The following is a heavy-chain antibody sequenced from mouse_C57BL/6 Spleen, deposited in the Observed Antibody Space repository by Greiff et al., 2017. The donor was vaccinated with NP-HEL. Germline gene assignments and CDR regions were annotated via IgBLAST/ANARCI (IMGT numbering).Heavy chain of an antibody. J-gene: IGHJ2*01. CDR1: GYTFTSYW. V-gene: IGHV1-52*01. CDR2: IDPSDSET. D-gene: IGHD1-1*01. Sequence: VQLQQSGAELVRPGSSVKLSCKASGYTFTSYWMHWVKQRPIQGLEWIGNIDPSDSETHYNQKFKDKATLTVDKSSSTAYMQLSSLTSEDSAVYYCARGDYYGSSYLDYWGQGTTLTVSS. CDR3: ARGDYYGSSYLDY.